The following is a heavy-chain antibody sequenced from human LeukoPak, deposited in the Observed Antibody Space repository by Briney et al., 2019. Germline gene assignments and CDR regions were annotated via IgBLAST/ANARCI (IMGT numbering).Heavy chain of an antibody. CDR1: GYTFTSYA. CDR3: ARGRVGATISY. Sequence: ASVTVSCTASGYTFTSYAMHWVRQAPGQRLEWMGWINAGNGNTKYSQKFQGRVTITRDTSASTAYMELSSLRSEDTAVYYCARGRVGATISYWGQGTLVTVSS. J-gene: IGHJ4*02. CDR2: INAGNGNT. D-gene: IGHD1-26*01. V-gene: IGHV1-3*01.